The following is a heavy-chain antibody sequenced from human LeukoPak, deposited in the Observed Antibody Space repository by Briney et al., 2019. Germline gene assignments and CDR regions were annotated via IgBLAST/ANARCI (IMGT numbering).Heavy chain of an antibody. D-gene: IGHD4-23*01. CDR3: ATGGGNVSFDY. J-gene: IGHJ4*02. CDR1: GGSISSSSYY. CDR2: IYYSGST. V-gene: IGHV4-61*05. Sequence: SETLSLTCTVSGGSISSSSYYWGWIRQPPGKGLEWIGYIYYSGSTNYNPSLKSRVTISVDTSKNQFSLKLSSVTAADTAVYYCATGGGNVSFDYWGQGTLVTVSS.